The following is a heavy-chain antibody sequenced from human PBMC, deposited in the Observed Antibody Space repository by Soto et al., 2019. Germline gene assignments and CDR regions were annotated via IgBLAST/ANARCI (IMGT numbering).Heavy chain of an antibody. CDR1: GYSFTSYW. Sequence: PGESLKISCKGSGYSFTSYWIGWVRQMPGKGLEWMGIIYPGDSDTRYSPSFQGQVTISADKSISTAYLQWSSLKASDTAMYYCARHADYDFWSGAHPMDVWGKGTTVTVSS. D-gene: IGHD3-3*01. V-gene: IGHV5-51*01. CDR3: ARHADYDFWSGAHPMDV. J-gene: IGHJ6*03. CDR2: IYPGDSDT.